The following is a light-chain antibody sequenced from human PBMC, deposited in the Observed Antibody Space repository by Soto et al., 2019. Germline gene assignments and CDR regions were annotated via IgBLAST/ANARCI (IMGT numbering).Light chain of an antibody. CDR1: SSDIGSFDY. Sequence: QSALTQPASVSGSPGQSITISCTGTSSDIGSFDYVSWYQHHPGKAPKLMIYGVSNRPSGVSNRFSGSKSGNTASLTISGLQAEDEADYYCSSYTSRRTLVFGGGTKLTVL. J-gene: IGLJ2*01. V-gene: IGLV2-14*01. CDR3: SSYTSRRTLV. CDR2: GVS.